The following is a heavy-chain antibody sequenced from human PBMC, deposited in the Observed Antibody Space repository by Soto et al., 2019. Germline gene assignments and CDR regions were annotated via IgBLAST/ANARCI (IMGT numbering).Heavy chain of an antibody. D-gene: IGHD3-3*01. Sequence: GGSLRLSCAASGFTFGDYWMSWVRQAPGKGLEWVAHIKKDGSENYYVDSVTGRFTVSRDNTKNSLYLQMNSLRAEDTAVYYCAKLGSGYYTGLYFDYWGQGTLVTVSS. CDR1: GFTFGDYW. CDR3: AKLGSGYYTGLYFDY. CDR2: IKKDGSEN. J-gene: IGHJ4*02. V-gene: IGHV3-7*03.